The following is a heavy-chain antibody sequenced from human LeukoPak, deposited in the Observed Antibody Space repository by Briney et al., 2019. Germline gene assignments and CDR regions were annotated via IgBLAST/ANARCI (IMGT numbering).Heavy chain of an antibody. D-gene: IGHD5-12*01. Sequence: ASVKVSCKASGYTFTSYAMHWVRQAPGQRLEWMGWINAGNGNTKYSQKFQSRVTITRDTSASTAYMELSSLRSENTAVYYCARDQVADRLDYWGQGTLVTVSS. J-gene: IGHJ4*02. CDR2: INAGNGNT. CDR3: ARDQVADRLDY. V-gene: IGHV1-3*01. CDR1: GYTFTSYA.